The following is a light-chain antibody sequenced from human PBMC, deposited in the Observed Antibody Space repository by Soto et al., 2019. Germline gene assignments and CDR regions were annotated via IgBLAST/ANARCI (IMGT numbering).Light chain of an antibody. CDR2: GAS. V-gene: IGKV1-9*01. CDR1: QGISSY. Sequence: DIQLTQSPSFLSASVGDRVTITCRASQGISSYLAWYQQKPGKAPKLLIYGASTLQRGVSSRFSGSGSGTEFTLTISSLQPEDFATYYCQHLKSYPSTFGQGTLLDIK. J-gene: IGKJ5*01. CDR3: QHLKSYPST.